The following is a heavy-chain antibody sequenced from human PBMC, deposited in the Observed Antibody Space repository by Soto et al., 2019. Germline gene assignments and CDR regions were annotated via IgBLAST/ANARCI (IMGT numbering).Heavy chain of an antibody. Sequence: PGGSLRLSCAASGFTFSNYWMNWVRQAPGKGLEWVANIKRDGSEKYYVGSVKGRFTISRDNAKNSLSLQMNSLRAEDTAVYYCWGAGPGGWGQGTLVTVSS. CDR1: GFTFSNYW. CDR2: IKRDGSEK. V-gene: IGHV3-7*03. D-gene: IGHD3-16*01. J-gene: IGHJ4*02. CDR3: WGAGPGG.